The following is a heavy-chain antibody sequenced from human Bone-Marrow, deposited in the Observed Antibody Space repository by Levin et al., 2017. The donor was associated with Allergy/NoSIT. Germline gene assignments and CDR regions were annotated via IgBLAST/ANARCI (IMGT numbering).Heavy chain of an antibody. CDR2: ISGSGTIT. CDR1: GFTFSSYA. CDR3: AKEGLAVAGYYFDS. J-gene: IGHJ4*02. Sequence: PRASVKVSCAASGFTFSSYAMSWVRQAPGKGLEWVSSISGSGTITHYAESVQGRFTISRDISKNMLHLQMNSLRAEDTAIYFCAKEGLAVAGYYFDSWGQGTLVTVSS. V-gene: IGHV3-23*01. D-gene: IGHD6-19*01.